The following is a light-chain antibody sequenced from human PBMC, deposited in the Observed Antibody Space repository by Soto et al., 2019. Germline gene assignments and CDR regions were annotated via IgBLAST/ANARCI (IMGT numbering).Light chain of an antibody. CDR1: GSDVGTFNL. CDR3: CSYSGRITLI. Sequence: QSVLTQPASVSGSPGQSITISCSGTGSDVGTFNLVSWYQQYPGKAPRLIIFGGSHRPSGVSDRFSGSKSGNTASLTISGLQTEDEAHYYCCSYSGRITLIVGGGTKLAVL. J-gene: IGLJ2*01. V-gene: IGLV2-23*01. CDR2: GGS.